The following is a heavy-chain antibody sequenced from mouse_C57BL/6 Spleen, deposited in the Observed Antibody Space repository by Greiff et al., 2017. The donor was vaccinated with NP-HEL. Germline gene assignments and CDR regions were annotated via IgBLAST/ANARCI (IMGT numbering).Heavy chain of an antibody. Sequence: VKLQESGPELVKPGASVKISCKASGYAFSSSWMNWVKQRPGKGLEWIGRIYPGDGDTNYNGKFKGKATLTADKSSSTAYMQLSSLTSEDSAVDFCARSALKSWYFDVWGTGTTVTVSS. CDR3: ARSALKSWYFDV. CDR1: GYAFSSSW. CDR2: IYPGDGDT. J-gene: IGHJ1*03. V-gene: IGHV1-82*01. D-gene: IGHD1-3*01.